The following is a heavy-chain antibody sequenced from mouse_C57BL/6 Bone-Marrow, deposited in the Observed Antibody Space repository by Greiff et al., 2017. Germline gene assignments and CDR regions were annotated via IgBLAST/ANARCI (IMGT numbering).Heavy chain of an antibody. V-gene: IGHV1-81*01. CDR2: CYPRSGNT. CDR1: GYTFTSYG. CDR3: ARRYYGSRYAMDY. J-gene: IGHJ4*01. D-gene: IGHD1-1*01. Sequence: QVQLQQSGAELARPGASVKLSCKASGYTFTSYGISWVKQRTGQGLEWIGECYPRSGNTYYNEKFKGKDTLTAYKSSSTAYMELRSLTSEDSAVYFCARRYYGSRYAMDYWGQGSSVTVSS.